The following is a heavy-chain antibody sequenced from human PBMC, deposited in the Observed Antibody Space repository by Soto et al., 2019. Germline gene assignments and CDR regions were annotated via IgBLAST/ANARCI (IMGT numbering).Heavy chain of an antibody. CDR3: ADEVGLDY. CDR2: ISYDGSKK. V-gene: IGHV3-30*18. CDR1: GFTFSSYG. Sequence: QVQLVESGGGVVQPGRSLRLSCAASGFTFSSYGMHWVRQAPGKGLEWVAVISYDGSKKYYADSVRGRFTISRDNSKNTLYLQMNSLSPDDTAVYYCADEVGLDYWGQGTLVTVSS. D-gene: IGHD2-15*01. J-gene: IGHJ4*02.